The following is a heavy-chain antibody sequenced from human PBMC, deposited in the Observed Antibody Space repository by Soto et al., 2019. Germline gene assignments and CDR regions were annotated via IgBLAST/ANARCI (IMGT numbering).Heavy chain of an antibody. J-gene: IGHJ6*03. CDR2: LSGSGGST. V-gene: IGHV3-23*01. CDR3: AKGEYPPYYVYYYMDV. Sequence: GGSLRLSCAASGFTFRSYAMSWVRQAPGKGLEWVSALSGSGGSTYYADSVKGRFTISKDNSKNTLYLQMNSLRAEDTAVYYCAKGEYPPYYVYYYMDVWGKGTTVTVSS. CDR1: GFTFRSYA. D-gene: IGHD3-16*01.